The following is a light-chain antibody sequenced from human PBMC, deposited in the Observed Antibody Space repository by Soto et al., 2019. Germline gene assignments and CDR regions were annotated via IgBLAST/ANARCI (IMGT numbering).Light chain of an antibody. J-gene: IGKJ2*01. CDR1: ESISTN. CDR3: HQYNNRPPYT. V-gene: IGKV3-15*01. CDR2: GAS. Sequence: EIVMTQSPATLSVSPGDRATVSCRASESISTNLAWYQQRPGQAPRLLIYGASTRATGIPARFSGSGYATEFTLTISSLESEDVAVYYCHQYNNRPPYTFGQGTQLEI.